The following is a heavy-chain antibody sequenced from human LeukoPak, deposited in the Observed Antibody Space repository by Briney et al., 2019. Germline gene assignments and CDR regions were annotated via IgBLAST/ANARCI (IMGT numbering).Heavy chain of an antibody. CDR3: ARHAEYYDILTGYYNDFFDY. V-gene: IGHV5-51*01. Sequence: GESLKISCKGSGYSFTSYWIGWVRQMPGKGLEWMGIIYPGDSDTRYSPSFQGQVTISADKSISTAYLQWSSLKASDTAMYYCARHAEYYDILTGYYNDFFDYWGQGTLVTVSS. CDR1: GYSFTSYW. CDR2: IYPGDSDT. D-gene: IGHD3-9*01. J-gene: IGHJ4*02.